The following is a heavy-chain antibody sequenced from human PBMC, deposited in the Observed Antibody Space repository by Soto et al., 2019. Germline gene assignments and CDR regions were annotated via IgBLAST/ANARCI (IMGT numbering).Heavy chain of an antibody. CDR2: FSSSSSTI. Sequence: GGSLRLSCAASGFTFSSYSMNWVRQAPGKGLEWVSFFSSSSSTIYYADSVKGRFTVSRDNAKNSLYLQMNSLRAEDTAVYYCARDPPHYYGSGSHDAFDIWGQGTMVTVSS. J-gene: IGHJ3*02. CDR3: ARDPPHYYGSGSHDAFDI. D-gene: IGHD3-10*01. V-gene: IGHV3-48*01. CDR1: GFTFSSYS.